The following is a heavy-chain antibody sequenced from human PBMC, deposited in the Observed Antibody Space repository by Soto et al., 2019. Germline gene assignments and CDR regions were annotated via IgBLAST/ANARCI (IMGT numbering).Heavy chain of an antibody. Sequence: GGSLRLSCAASGFTFSSYAMNWVRLAPGKGLEWVSVVSGSGGSTYYADSVKGRFTISRDNSKNTLYLQMNSLRAEDTAVYYCAKRATGTYFDYWGQGTLVTVSS. CDR3: AKRATGTYFDY. V-gene: IGHV3-23*01. D-gene: IGHD1-1*01. J-gene: IGHJ4*02. CDR2: VSGSGGST. CDR1: GFTFSSYA.